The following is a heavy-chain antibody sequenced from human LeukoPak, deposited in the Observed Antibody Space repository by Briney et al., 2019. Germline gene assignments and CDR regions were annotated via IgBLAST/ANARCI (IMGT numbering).Heavy chain of an antibody. CDR3: ARTNGYYFDY. J-gene: IGHJ4*02. CDR1: VYIFTHYG. Sequence: ASVKVSCKASVYIFTHYGISWVRQPPGQGGEWMGWISAYKGNTNYEQKLQGRVNMTTDTYTSTAYMELRRLRSDDTAVCYCARTNGYYFDYWGQGGLVTVSS. CDR2: ISAYKGNT. D-gene: IGHD2-8*01. V-gene: IGHV1-18*01.